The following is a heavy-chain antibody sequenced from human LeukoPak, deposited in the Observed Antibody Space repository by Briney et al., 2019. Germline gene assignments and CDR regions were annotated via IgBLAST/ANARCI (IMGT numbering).Heavy chain of an antibody. V-gene: IGHV3-48*04. CDR1: GFSFSTYS. CDR2: IVGSSSTI. J-gene: IGHJ4*02. CDR3: ATDSPETAAFDY. D-gene: IGHD1-1*01. Sequence: GGSLRLSCAASGFSFSTYSMNWVRQAPGKGLEWVSYIVGSSSTIYYADSVKGLFTISRDNAKNSLYLQMDSLRAEDTAVYYCATDSPETAAFDYWGQGTLVTVSS.